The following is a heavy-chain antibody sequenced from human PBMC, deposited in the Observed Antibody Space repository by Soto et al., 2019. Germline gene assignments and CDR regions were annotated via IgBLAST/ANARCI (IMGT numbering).Heavy chain of an antibody. D-gene: IGHD3-22*01. CDR2: IYYSGST. CDR3: ARDIGSDYYDSSGYYFDY. V-gene: IGHV4-30-4*01. CDR1: GGSISSGDYY. J-gene: IGHJ4*02. Sequence: QVQLQESGPGLVKPSQTLSLTCTVSGGSISSGDYYWSWIRQPPGKGLEWIGYIYYSGSTYYNPSLKSRVTISVDTSKTQFSLKLSSVTAADTAVYYCARDIGSDYYDSSGYYFDYWGQGTLVTVSS.